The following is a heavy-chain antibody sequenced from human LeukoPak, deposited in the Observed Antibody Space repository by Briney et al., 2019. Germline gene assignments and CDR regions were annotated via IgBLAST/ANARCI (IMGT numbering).Heavy chain of an antibody. Sequence: GGSLRLSCAVSGFTFSSYAMSWVRQAPGKGLEWVSAISGRGGVTYYADSVKGRFTISRDNSKNTLYLQMNSLRAEDTAVYYCAKDTVAAVAVPYWGQGTLVTVSS. CDR2: ISGRGGVT. J-gene: IGHJ4*02. CDR1: GFTFSSYA. V-gene: IGHV3-23*01. D-gene: IGHD6-19*01. CDR3: AKDTVAAVAVPY.